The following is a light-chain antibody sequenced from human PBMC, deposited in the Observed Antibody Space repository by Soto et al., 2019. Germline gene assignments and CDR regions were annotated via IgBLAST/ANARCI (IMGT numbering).Light chain of an antibody. Sequence: QSALTQPASVSGSPGQSITISCTGTSSDVGGYNYVSWYQQHPGKAPKLMIYDVSNRPSGVSNRFSGSKSGNTASLTISGLHAEDEADYYCSSYTSSRFYVFGTGTKLTVL. V-gene: IGLV2-14*01. CDR2: DVS. J-gene: IGLJ1*01. CDR3: SSYTSSRFYV. CDR1: SSDVGGYNY.